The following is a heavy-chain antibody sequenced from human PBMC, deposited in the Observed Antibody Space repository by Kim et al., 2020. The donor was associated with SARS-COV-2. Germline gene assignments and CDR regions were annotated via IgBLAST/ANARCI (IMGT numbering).Heavy chain of an antibody. CDR2: IYTSGST. V-gene: IGHV4-61*02. CDR1: GGSISSGSYY. Sequence: SETLSLTCTVSGGSISSGSYYWSWIRQPAGKGLEWIGRIYTSGSTNYNPSLKSRVTISVDTSKNQFSLKLSSVTAADTAVYYCARGVEVGATWPFDYWGQGTLVTVSS. D-gene: IGHD1-26*01. J-gene: IGHJ4*02. CDR3: ARGVEVGATWPFDY.